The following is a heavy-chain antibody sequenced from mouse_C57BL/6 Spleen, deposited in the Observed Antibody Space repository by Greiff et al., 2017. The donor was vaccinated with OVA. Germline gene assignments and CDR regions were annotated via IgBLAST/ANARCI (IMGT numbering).Heavy chain of an antibody. D-gene: IGHD1-1*01. J-gene: IGHJ1*03. CDR1: GYTFTSYW. Sequence: QVQLQQPGAELVKPGASVKLSCKASGYTFTSYWMQWVKQRPGQGLEWIGEIDPSDSYTNYNQKFKGKATLTVETSSSTAYMQLSSLTSEDSAVYYCARGDYYGTFDVWGTGTTVTVSS. CDR3: ARGDYYGTFDV. CDR2: IDPSDSYT. V-gene: IGHV1-50*01.